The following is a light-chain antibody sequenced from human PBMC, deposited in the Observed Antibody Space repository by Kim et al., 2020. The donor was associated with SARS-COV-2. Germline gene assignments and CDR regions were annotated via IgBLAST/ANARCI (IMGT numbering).Light chain of an antibody. CDR1: KLGDKY. CDR3: QAWDSSTAV. CDR2: QDS. V-gene: IGLV3-1*01. Sequence: GSPGQTASLTCSGDKLGDKYACWYQQKPGQSPVLVIYQDSKRPSGIPERFSGSNSGNTATLTISGTQAMDEADYYCQAWDSSTAVFGGGTQLTVL. J-gene: IGLJ2*01.